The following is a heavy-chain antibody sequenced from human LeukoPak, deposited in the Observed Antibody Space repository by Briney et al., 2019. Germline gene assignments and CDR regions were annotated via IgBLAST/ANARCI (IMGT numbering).Heavy chain of an antibody. V-gene: IGHV4-34*01. J-gene: IGHJ3*02. D-gene: IGHD3-10*01. CDR3: ARGLGSGTRAFDI. CDR2: INHSGST. CDR1: GGSFSGYY. Sequence: SETLSLTCAVYGGSFSGYYWSWIRQPPGKGLEWIGEINHSGSTNYNPSLKSRVTISVDKSKNQFSLKLSSVTAADTAVYYCARGLGSGTRAFDIWGQGTMVTVSS.